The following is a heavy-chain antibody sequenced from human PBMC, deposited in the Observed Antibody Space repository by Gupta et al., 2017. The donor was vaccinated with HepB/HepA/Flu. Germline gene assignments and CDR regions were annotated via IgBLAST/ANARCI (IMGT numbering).Heavy chain of an antibody. D-gene: IGHD6-19*01. V-gene: IGHV3-15*05. Sequence: VQLVESGGGVVKPGGSFRLACRVFGITFNIASVSWVRQSPGKGLEWIGRSKAKIDGGTPEYAAPVKDRFTISRDESKDTMYLQMNSLQSEDTAMYYCTTDVAEQPWGQGTQVTVSS. CDR2: SKAKIDGGTP. J-gene: IGHJ4*02. CDR3: TTDVAEQP. CDR1: GITFNIAS.